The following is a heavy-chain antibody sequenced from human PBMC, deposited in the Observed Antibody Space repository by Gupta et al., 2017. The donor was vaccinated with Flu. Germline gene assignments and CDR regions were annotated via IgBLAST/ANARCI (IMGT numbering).Heavy chain of an antibody. CDR3: ARPKFSGSSGVPLDI. V-gene: IGHV1-69*01. Sequence: QVQLVQSGAEVRKPGSSVKLSCKTSGGSFSNYDMTWVRQAPGQGLEWVGGIIPAFGVPDYAQNLQGRLTITADESASTVFMELTSLRSEDSAVYYCARPKFSGSSGVPLDIWGHGTMVIVSS. CDR2: IIPAFGVP. CDR1: GGSFSNYD. J-gene: IGHJ3*02. D-gene: IGHD6-6*01.